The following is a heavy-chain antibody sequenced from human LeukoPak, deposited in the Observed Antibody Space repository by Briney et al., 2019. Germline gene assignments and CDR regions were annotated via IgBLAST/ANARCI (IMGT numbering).Heavy chain of an antibody. D-gene: IGHD3-22*01. CDR1: EFTFSSYS. V-gene: IGHV3-48*01. Sequence: GGSLRLSCAASEFTFSSYSMNWVRQAPGKGLEWVSYITNSGNSKSYADSVKGRFTISRDNTKNSLYLQMNGLRAEDTAVYYCARIDSSGYLIDYWGQGTLVTVSS. J-gene: IGHJ4*02. CDR3: ARIDSSGYLIDY. CDR2: ITNSGNSK.